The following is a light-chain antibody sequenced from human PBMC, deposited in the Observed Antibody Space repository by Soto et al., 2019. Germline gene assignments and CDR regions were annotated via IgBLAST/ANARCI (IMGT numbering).Light chain of an antibody. Sequence: QSVLTQPPSVSGAPGQRVTISCTESSSNIGAGYDVHWYQQLPGTAPKLLIYGNTNRPSGVPDRFSGSKSGTSASLAITGLQAEDEGDYYCQSYDSSLSAWVFGGGTKLTVL. J-gene: IGLJ3*02. CDR3: QSYDSSLSAWV. CDR2: GNT. V-gene: IGLV1-40*01. CDR1: SSNIGAGYD.